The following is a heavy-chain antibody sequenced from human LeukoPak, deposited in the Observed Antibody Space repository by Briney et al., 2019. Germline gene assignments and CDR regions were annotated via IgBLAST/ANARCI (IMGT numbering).Heavy chain of an antibody. CDR1: GYTFTSYA. V-gene: IGHV1-3*01. J-gene: IGHJ4*02. Sequence: ASVKVSCKASGYTFTSYATHWVRQAPGQRLEWMGWINAGNGNTKYSQKFQGRVTITRDTSASTAYMELSSLRSEDTAVYYCARSLNRYSSSSGTFDYWGQGTLVTVSS. CDR2: INAGNGNT. D-gene: IGHD6-6*01. CDR3: ARSLNRYSSSSGTFDY.